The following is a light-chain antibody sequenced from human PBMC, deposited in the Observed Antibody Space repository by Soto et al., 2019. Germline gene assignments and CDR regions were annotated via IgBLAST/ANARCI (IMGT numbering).Light chain of an antibody. CDR1: NSDVGGYNY. CDR3: CSYAGSFIFV. V-gene: IGLV2-11*01. CDR2: DVS. J-gene: IGLJ1*01. Sequence: QSALTQPASVSGSPGQSITISCTGTNSDVGGYNYVSWYQQYPGKAPKLIIYDVSKRPSGIPDRFFGSKFGNTASLTISGLQAEDEADYYCCSYAGSFIFVFGTGTKLTVL.